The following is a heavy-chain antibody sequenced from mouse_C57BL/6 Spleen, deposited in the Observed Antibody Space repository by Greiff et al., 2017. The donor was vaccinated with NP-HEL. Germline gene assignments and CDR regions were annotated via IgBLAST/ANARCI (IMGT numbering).Heavy chain of an antibody. Sequence: VQLQESGPELVKPGASVKISCKASGYAFSSSWMHWVKQRPGKGLEWIGRIYPGDGDTNYNGKFKGKATLTADTYSSTAYMQLSSLTSYDASVYFCAREKSYYAMDCWGNGTSVTVAS. V-gene: IGHV1-82*01. CDR1: GYAFSSSW. CDR2: IYPGDGDT. CDR3: AREKSYYAMDC. J-gene: IGHJ4*01.